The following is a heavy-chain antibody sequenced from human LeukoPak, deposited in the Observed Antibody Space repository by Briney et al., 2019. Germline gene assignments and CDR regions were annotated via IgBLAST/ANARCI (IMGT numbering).Heavy chain of an antibody. CDR1: GFPFSTYG. J-gene: IGHJ4*02. CDR2: IWYDGSNK. D-gene: IGHD3/OR15-3a*01. V-gene: IGHV3-33*01. CDR3: ARAVGPFDY. Sequence: GGSLRLSCAASGFPFSTYGMHWVRQPPGKGLEWVAVIWYDGSNKYYAVSMKGLFTISRDNSKHTMYLQMDSLRVEDTAMYYCARAVGPFDYWGQGSLVTVSS.